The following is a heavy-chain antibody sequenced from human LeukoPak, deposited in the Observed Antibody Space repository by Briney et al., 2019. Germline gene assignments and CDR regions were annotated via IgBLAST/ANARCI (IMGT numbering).Heavy chain of an antibody. CDR3: ARVSIKGYSYGFGDY. CDR2: ISAYNGNT. V-gene: IGHV1-18*01. D-gene: IGHD5-18*01. Sequence: ASVKVSCKASGYTFTSYGISWVRQAPGQGLEWMGWISAYNGNTNYAQKLQGRVTMTTDTSTSTAYMELRSLRSDDTAVYYCARVSIKGYSYGFGDYWGQGTLVTVSS. CDR1: GYTFTSYG. J-gene: IGHJ4*02.